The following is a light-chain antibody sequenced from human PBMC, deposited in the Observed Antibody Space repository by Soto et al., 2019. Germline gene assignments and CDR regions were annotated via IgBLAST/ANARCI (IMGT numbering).Light chain of an antibody. CDR3: QAWDSSTLFV. Sequence: SYELTQPPSVSVSPGQTASITCSGDKLGDKYVCWYQQRPGQSPVLVIYQDNRRPSGIPERLSGSNSGNTATLTISGTQALDEADYYCQAWDSSTLFVFGAGTKLTVL. J-gene: IGLJ1*01. V-gene: IGLV3-1*01. CDR1: KLGDKY. CDR2: QDN.